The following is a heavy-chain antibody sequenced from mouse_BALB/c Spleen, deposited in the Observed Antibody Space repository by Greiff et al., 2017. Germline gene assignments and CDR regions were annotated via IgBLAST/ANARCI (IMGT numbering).Heavy chain of an antibody. CDR1: GFHIKDTY. D-gene: IGHD4-1*01. CDR3: AQTGTSYWYFDV. J-gene: IGHJ1*01. CDR2: IDPANGNT. V-gene: IGHV14-3*02. Sequence: EVQLQQSGAELVKPGASVKLSCTASGFHIKDTYMHWVKQRPEQGLEWIGRIDPANGNTKYDPKFQGKATITADTSSNTAYLQLSSLTSEDTAVYYCAQTGTSYWYFDVWGAGTTVTVSS.